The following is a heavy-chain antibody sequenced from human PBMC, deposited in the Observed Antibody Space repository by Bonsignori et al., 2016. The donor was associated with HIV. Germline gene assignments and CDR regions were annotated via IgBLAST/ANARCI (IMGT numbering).Heavy chain of an antibody. J-gene: IGHJ4*02. D-gene: IGHD5-18*01. Sequence: VRQAPGKGLEWVAVISYDGNNRYYADSVDGRFTISRDNSKNTLYLQMNSLRAEDTAVYYCARDKGDGWILDYWGQGTLVTVSS. CDR2: ISYDGNNR. CDR3: ARDKGDGWILDY. V-gene: IGHV3-30*03.